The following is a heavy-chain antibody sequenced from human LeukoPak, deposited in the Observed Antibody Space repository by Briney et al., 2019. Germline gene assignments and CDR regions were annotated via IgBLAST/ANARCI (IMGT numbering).Heavy chain of an antibody. V-gene: IGHV4-61*02. CDR2: IYTSGST. J-gene: IGHJ5*02. CDR3: ARDVKFWYGWFDP. Sequence: SETLSLTCTVSGGSISSGSYFWSWIRQPAGKGLEWIGRIYTSGSTNYNPSLKSRVTMSVDTSKNQFSLKLSSVTAADTAVYYCARDVKFWYGWFDPWGQGTLVTVSS. D-gene: IGHD6-13*01. CDR1: GGSISSGSYF.